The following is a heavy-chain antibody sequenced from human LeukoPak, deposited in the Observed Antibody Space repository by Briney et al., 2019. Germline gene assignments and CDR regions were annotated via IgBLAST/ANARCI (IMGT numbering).Heavy chain of an antibody. V-gene: IGHV3-64D*06. D-gene: IGHD3-9*01. CDR1: GFTFSSYA. CDR3: VKGGYDILTGYYLFDY. J-gene: IGHJ4*02. CDR2: ISSNGGST. Sequence: GGSLRLSCSASGFTFSSYAMHWVRRAPGKGLEYVSAISSNGGSTYYADSVKGRFTISRDNSKNTLYLQMSSLRAEDTAVYYCVKGGYDILTGYYLFDYWGQGTLVTVSS.